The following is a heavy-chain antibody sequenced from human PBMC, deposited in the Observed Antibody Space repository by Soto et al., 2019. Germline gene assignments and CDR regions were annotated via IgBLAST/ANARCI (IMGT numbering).Heavy chain of an antibody. Sequence: QVQLVQSGAEVKKPGASVKVSCKASGGTFSNYVVNWVRQAPGQGLEWMGGIIPISGAANYTQKFQGRITITADKSTSPSYMELSSLRSEDTAVYYCASDMTRTVVPYFDFWGQGTLVTVS. CDR3: ASDMTRTVVPYFDF. J-gene: IGHJ4*02. CDR2: IIPISGAA. V-gene: IGHV1-69*06. CDR1: GGTFSNYV. D-gene: IGHD1-7*01.